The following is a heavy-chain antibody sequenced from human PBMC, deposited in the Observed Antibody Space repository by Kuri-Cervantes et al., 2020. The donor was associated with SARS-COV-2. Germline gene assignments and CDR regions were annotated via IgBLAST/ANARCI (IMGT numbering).Heavy chain of an antibody. CDR2: IWYDGSNK. Sequence: GGSLRLSCAASGFTFSSYGMHWVRQAPGKGLEWVAVIWYDGSNKYYADSVKGRFTISRDDSKNTLYLQMNSLRAEDTAVYYCARDPNPNSGYDLADGFDYWGQGTLVTVSS. CDR3: ARDPNPNSGYDLADGFDY. CDR1: GFTFSSYG. V-gene: IGHV3-33*08. J-gene: IGHJ4*02. D-gene: IGHD5-12*01.